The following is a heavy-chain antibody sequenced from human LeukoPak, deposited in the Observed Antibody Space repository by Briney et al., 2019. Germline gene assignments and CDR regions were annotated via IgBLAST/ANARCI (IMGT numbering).Heavy chain of an antibody. J-gene: IGHJ4*02. CDR1: GYTFTAYY. Sequence: ASVKVSCKASGYTFTAYYIYWVRQAPGQGLEWMGRIDPNTGGTNYGQKFQGRVTMTRDTSSSTAYMELNKLRSDDTAVYYCVRDSGRAAANRWGQGTLVTVSS. V-gene: IGHV1-2*06. D-gene: IGHD6-13*01. CDR3: VRDSGRAAANR. CDR2: IDPNTGGT.